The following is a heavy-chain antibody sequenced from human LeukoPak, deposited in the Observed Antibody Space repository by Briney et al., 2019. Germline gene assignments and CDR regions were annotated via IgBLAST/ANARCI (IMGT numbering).Heavy chain of an antibody. V-gene: IGHV3-30*02. D-gene: IGHD2-21*02. Sequence: PGGSLRLSCAVSGFTFSNYGMHWVRQAPGKGLEWVAFIRYDGSFKSYADSVKGRFTISRDNSRNTLHLHMNTLGAEDTAVYYCAKINCGGDCYSLPGAFDIWGQGTMVTVSS. CDR3: AKINCGGDCYSLPGAFDI. J-gene: IGHJ3*02. CDR1: GFTFSNYG. CDR2: IRYDGSFK.